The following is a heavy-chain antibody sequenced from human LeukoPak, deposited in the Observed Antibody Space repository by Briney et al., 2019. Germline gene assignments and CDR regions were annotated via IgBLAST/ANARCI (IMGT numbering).Heavy chain of an antibody. Sequence: PGGSLRLSCAASGFTFSSYWMHWVRQAPGKGLAWVSRINSDGSSTSYADSVKGRFTISRDNAKNTLYLQMNSLRAEDTAVYYCATIAVAGWRSRDYWGQGTLVTVSS. CDR1: GFTFSSYW. V-gene: IGHV3-74*01. D-gene: IGHD6-19*01. CDR3: ATIAVAGWRSRDY. J-gene: IGHJ4*02. CDR2: INSDGSST.